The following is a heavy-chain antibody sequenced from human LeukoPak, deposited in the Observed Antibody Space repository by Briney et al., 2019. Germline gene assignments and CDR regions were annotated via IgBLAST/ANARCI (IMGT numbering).Heavy chain of an antibody. J-gene: IGHJ5*02. CDR2: VNPNSGGT. CDR1: GYTFTGYY. CDR3: ARSDCSSTSCYVGDDWFDP. D-gene: IGHD2-2*01. V-gene: IGHV1-2*02. Sequence: ASVKVSCKASGYTFTGYYMHWVRQAPGKGLEWMGWVNPNSGGTNYAQKFQGRVTMTRDTSISTAYMELSRLRSDDTAVYYCARSDCSSTSCYVGDDWFDPWGQGTLVTVSS.